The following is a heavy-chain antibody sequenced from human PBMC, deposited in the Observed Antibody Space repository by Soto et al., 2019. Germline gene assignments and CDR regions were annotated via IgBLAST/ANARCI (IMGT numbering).Heavy chain of an antibody. V-gene: IGHV1-24*01. Sequence: ASVKVSCKVSGYTLTGFSMHWVRQAPGKGLEWMGGFDPEDGETIYAQKLQGRVTMTEDTSTDTAYMELSSLRSEDTAVYYCATGYCSGGSCTVSMDVWGKGTSVTVSS. D-gene: IGHD2-15*01. CDR2: FDPEDGET. CDR1: GYTLTGFS. CDR3: ATGYCSGGSCTVSMDV. J-gene: IGHJ6*04.